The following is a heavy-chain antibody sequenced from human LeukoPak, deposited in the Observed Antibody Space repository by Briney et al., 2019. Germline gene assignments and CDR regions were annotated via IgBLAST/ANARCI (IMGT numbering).Heavy chain of an antibody. D-gene: IGHD3-9*01. Sequence: GRSLRLSCAASGFSLSSYAMRWVRQAPGKGPEWVSGISEDATNKYHADSVKGRFTISRDNSKNTLHLQMDSLRPEDTAVYYCARSMRGYAILTGYFDYWGQGTLVTVSS. CDR2: ISEDATNK. CDR3: ARSMRGYAILTGYFDY. J-gene: IGHJ4*02. CDR1: GFSLSSYA. V-gene: IGHV3-30-3*01.